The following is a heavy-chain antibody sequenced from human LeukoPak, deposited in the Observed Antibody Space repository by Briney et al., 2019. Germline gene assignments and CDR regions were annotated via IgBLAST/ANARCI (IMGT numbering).Heavy chain of an antibody. V-gene: IGHV4-39*07. CDR2: IYYSGST. J-gene: IGHJ4*02. CDR1: GGSISSSSYY. CDR3: ARDLRDHFDY. Sequence: PSETLSLTCTVSGGSISSSSYYWGWIRQPPGKGLEWIGSIYYSGSTYYNPSLKSRVTISVDTSKNQFSLKLSSVTAADTAVYYCARDLRDHFDYWGQGTLVTVSS.